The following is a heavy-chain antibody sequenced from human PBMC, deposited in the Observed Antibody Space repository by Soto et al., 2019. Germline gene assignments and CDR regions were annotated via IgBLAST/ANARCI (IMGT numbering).Heavy chain of an antibody. CDR2: ISAYNGNT. CDR3: ARSEDTQNWFDP. V-gene: IGHV1-18*04. Sequence: ASVKVSCKASGYTFTSYYMHWVRQAPGQGLEWMGWISAYNGNTNYAQKLQGRVTMTTDTSTSTAYMELRSLRSDDTAVYYCARSEDTQNWFDPWGQGTLVTVSS. CDR1: GYTFTSYY. J-gene: IGHJ5*02. D-gene: IGHD5-18*01.